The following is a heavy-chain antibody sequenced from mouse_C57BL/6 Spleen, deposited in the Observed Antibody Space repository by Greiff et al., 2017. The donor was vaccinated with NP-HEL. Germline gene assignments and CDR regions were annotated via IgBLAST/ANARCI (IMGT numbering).Heavy chain of an antibody. V-gene: IGHV1-15*01. CDR2: IDPETGGT. D-gene: IGHD1-1*01. CDR1: GYTFTDYE. Sequence: VQLVESGAELVRPGASVTLSCKASGYTFTDYEMHWVKQTPVHGLEWIGAIDPETGGTAYNQKFKGKAILTADKSSSTAYMELRSLTSEDSAVYYCTRGEGYGSSYVGDYWGQGTSVTVSS. J-gene: IGHJ4*01. CDR3: TRGEGYGSSYVGDY.